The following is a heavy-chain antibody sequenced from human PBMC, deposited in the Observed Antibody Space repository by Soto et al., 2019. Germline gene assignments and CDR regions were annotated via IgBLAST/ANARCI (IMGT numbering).Heavy chain of an antibody. CDR1: GYAFTSFG. CDR2: ISAYNGHT. Sequence: ASGKVSCKASGYAFTSFGISWVRQAPGQGLEWMGWISAYNGHTNFAQKLQGRVTMTTDTSTSTAYMELRSLRSDDTGVYYCARVFTDYGDYKYYFDYWGQGTLVTVSS. V-gene: IGHV1-18*04. CDR3: ARVFTDYGDYKYYFDY. J-gene: IGHJ4*02. D-gene: IGHD4-17*01.